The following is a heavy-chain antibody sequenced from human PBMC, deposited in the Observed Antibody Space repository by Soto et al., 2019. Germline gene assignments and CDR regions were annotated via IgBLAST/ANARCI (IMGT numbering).Heavy chain of an antibody. D-gene: IGHD5-18*01. Sequence: GGSLRLSCAASGFTFSSYAMSWVRQAPGKGLEWVSAISGSGGSTYYADSVKGRFTISRDNSKNTLYLQMNSLRAEDTAVYYCAKDARYSYGFSRDAFDIWGQRTMVTVSS. CDR3: AKDARYSYGFSRDAFDI. V-gene: IGHV3-23*01. CDR2: ISGSGGST. J-gene: IGHJ3*02. CDR1: GFTFSSYA.